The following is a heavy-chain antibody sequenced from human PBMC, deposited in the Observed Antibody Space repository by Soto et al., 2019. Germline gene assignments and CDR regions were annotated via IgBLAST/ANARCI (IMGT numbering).Heavy chain of an antibody. CDR2: ISSSSSYI. J-gene: IGHJ4*02. D-gene: IGHD3-22*01. CDR3: ASPPVGYDSSGYGR. Sequence: GGSLRLSCAASGFTFSSYSMNWVRQAPGKGLECVSSISSSSSYIYYSDSVKGRFTISRDNAMNLLYLQMNSLRAEDTAVYYCASPPVGYDSSGYGRWGQGT. V-gene: IGHV3-21*01. CDR1: GFTFSSYS.